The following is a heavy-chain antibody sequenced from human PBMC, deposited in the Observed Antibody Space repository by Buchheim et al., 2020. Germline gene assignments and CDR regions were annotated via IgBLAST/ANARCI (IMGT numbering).Heavy chain of an antibody. CDR2: IWYDGSNK. Sequence: QVQLVESGGGVVQPGRSLRLSCAASGFTFSSYGMHWVRQAPGKGLEWVAVIWYDGSNKYYADSVKGRFTISRDNSKNTLYLQMNSLRAEDTAVYYCAREGIAAAGTGYYYYYYMDVWGKGTT. J-gene: IGHJ6*03. V-gene: IGHV3-33*01. D-gene: IGHD6-13*01. CDR1: GFTFSSYG. CDR3: AREGIAAAGTGYYYYYYMDV.